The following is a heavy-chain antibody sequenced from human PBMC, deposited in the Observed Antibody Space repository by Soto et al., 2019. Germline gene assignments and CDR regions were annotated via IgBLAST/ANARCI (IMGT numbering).Heavy chain of an antibody. J-gene: IGHJ6*02. V-gene: IGHV1-69*13. CDR2: IIPIFGTA. CDR1: GGTFSSYA. D-gene: IGHD6-13*01. CDR3: ARDRSSSSLGYYGMDV. Sequence: GASVKVSCKASGGTFSSYAISWVRQVPGQGLEWMGGIIPIFGTANYAQKFQGRVTITADESTSTAYMELSSLRSEDTAVYYCARDRSSSSLGYYGMDVWGQGTTVTVSS.